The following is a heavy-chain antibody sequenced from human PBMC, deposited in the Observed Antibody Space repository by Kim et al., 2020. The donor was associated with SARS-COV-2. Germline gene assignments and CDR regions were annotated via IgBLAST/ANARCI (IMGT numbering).Heavy chain of an antibody. J-gene: IGHJ6*02. CDR3: AKDADYSGYDLEGRPKKYYYYYGMDV. D-gene: IGHD5-12*01. Sequence: GGSLRLSCAASGFTFSSYGMHWVRQAPGKGLEWVAVISYDGSNKYYADSVKGRFTISRDNSKNTLYLQMNSLRAEDTAVYYCAKDADYSGYDLEGRPKKYYYYYGMDVWGQGTTVTVSS. CDR1: GFTFSSYG. V-gene: IGHV3-30*18. CDR2: ISYDGSNK.